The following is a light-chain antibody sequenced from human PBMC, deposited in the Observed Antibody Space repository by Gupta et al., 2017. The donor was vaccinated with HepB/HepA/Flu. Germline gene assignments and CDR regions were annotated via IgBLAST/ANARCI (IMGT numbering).Light chain of an antibody. Sequence: DIVMTQSPDSLAVSLCERAPINCKSSQSVLYSSNNKNYLAWYQQKPGQPPKLLIYWASTRESGVPDRFSGSGSGTDFTLTISSLQAEDVAVYYCQQYYSTPWTFGQGTKVEIK. CDR1: QSVLYSSNNKNY. CDR2: WAS. CDR3: QQYYSTPWT. V-gene: IGKV4-1*01. J-gene: IGKJ1*01.